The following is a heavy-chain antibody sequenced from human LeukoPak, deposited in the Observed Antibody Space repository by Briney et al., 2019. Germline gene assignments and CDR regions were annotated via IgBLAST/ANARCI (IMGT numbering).Heavy chain of an antibody. J-gene: IGHJ5*02. Sequence: SETLSLTCTVSGGSISSALYHWGWIRQPPGKNLEWLGSVYYTGSTHNNPSLKSRVTISVDTSKNQFSLNLSSVTAADTAVYYCAGQEIGLRSFDPWGQGTLVTVSS. CDR1: GGSISSALYH. CDR2: VYYTGST. V-gene: IGHV4-39*01. CDR3: AGQEIGLRSFDP. D-gene: IGHD3/OR15-3a*01.